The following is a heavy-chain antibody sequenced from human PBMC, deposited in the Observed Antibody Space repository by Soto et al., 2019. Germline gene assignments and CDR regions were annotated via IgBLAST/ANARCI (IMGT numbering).Heavy chain of an antibody. J-gene: IGHJ4*02. V-gene: IGHV3-23*01. D-gene: IGHD2-2*01. CDR3: AKVGRECSSTSCYVDYFYY. Sequence: GGSLRLSCAASGFTFSSYAMSWVRQAPGKGLEWVSAISGSGGSTYYADSVKGRFTISRDNSKNTLYLQMNSLRAEDTAVYYCAKVGRECSSTSCYVDYFYYWGQGTLVTVSS. CDR1: GFTFSSYA. CDR2: ISGSGGST.